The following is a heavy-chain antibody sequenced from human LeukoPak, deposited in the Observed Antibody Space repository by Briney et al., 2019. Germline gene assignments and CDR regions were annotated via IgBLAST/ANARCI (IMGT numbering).Heavy chain of an antibody. V-gene: IGHV3-9*01. D-gene: IGHD6-13*01. J-gene: IGHJ4*02. CDR2: ISWNSGSI. CDR1: GFTFDDYA. Sequence: GRSLRLSCAASGFTFDDYAMHWVRQAPGKGLEWVSGISWNSGSIGYADSVKGRFTISRDNAKNSLYLQMNSLSAEDTALYYCAKDKIRYSSSWIDYWGQGTLVTVSS. CDR3: AKDKIRYSSSWIDY.